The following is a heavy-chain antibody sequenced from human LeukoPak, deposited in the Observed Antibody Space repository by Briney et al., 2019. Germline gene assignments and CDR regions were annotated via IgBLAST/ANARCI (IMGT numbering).Heavy chain of an antibody. V-gene: IGHV3-74*01. CDR3: GRDNNYKGDV. J-gene: IGHJ6*04. CDR2: IKSDGSIT. CDR1: GFIFSNFW. Sequence: QPGGSLTLSCAASGFIFSNFWVLWVRQAPGRGLVWVSNIKSDGSITNYADSVKGRFTISRDNAKNILYLQMNSLRAEDTAVYYCGRDNNYKGDVWGKGTTVTVSS. D-gene: IGHD4-11*01.